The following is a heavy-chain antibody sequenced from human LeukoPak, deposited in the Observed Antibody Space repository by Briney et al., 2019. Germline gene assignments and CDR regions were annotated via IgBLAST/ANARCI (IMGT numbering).Heavy chain of an antibody. J-gene: IGHJ4*02. D-gene: IGHD3-10*01. CDR2: ISSSSSYI. CDR1: GFTFSSYS. Sequence: GGSLRLSCAASGFTFSSYSMNWVRQAPGKGLEWVSSISSSSSYIYYADSVKGRFTISRDNAKNSLYLQMNSLRAEDTAVYYCAVSMVRGGPDFDYWGQGTLVTVSS. CDR3: AVSMVRGGPDFDY. V-gene: IGHV3-21*01.